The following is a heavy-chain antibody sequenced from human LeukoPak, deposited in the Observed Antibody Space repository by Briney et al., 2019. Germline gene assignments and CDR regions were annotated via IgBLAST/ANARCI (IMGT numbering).Heavy chain of an antibody. CDR1: GYTFTNYY. CDR2: INPSGGST. CDR3: ARVSGYCSGGRCYGLPSHGMDV. Sequence: GASVKVSCKASGYTFTNYYIHWVRQAPGQGLERMGIINPSGGSTSSAQKFQGRVSMTRDTSTSTVYMEMSSLRSEDTAVYYCARVSGYCSGGRCYGLPSHGMDVWGQGTTVTVSS. J-gene: IGHJ6*02. V-gene: IGHV1-46*01. D-gene: IGHD2-15*01.